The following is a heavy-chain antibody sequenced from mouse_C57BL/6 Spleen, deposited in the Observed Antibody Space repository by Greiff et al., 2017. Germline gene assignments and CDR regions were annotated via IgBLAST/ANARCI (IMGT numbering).Heavy chain of an antibody. J-gene: IGHJ1*03. CDR1: GFTFSSYG. D-gene: IGHD1-1*01. Sequence: DVKLVESGGDLVKPGGSLKLSCAASGFTFSSYGMSWVRQTPDKRLEWVATISSGGSYTYYPDSVKGRFTISRDNAKNTLYLQMSSLKSEDTAMYYCARRSITTGYFDVWGTGTTVTVSS. CDR3: ARRSITTGYFDV. CDR2: ISSGGSYT. V-gene: IGHV5-6*02.